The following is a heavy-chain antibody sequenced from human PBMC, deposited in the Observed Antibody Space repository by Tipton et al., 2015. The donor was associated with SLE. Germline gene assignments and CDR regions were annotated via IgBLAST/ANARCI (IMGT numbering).Heavy chain of an antibody. CDR3: AKDILVGRNPLGAHYFYGLDV. V-gene: IGHV3-9*01. D-gene: IGHD3-3*01. CDR1: GFTFRNYA. CDR2: INWNSGSI. J-gene: IGHJ6*02. Sequence: SLRLSCAASGFTFRNYAMHWVRVAPGKGLEWVSGINWNSGSIRYADSVKGRFTISRDNAKDSLYLQMSSLRTDDTALYYCAKDILVGRNPLGAHYFYGLDVWGQGTTVSV.